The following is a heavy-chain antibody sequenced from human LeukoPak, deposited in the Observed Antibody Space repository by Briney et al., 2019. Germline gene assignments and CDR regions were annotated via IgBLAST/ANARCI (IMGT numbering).Heavy chain of an antibody. Sequence: GGSLRLSCAASGFTFSSYGMHWVRQAPGKGLEWVAFIRYDGSNKYYADSVKGRFTISRDNSKNTLYLQMNSLRAEDTAVYYCAKDSLDSSGYLQSDLWGQGTLLTVSS. CDR1: GFTFSSYG. J-gene: IGHJ5*02. CDR2: IRYDGSNK. CDR3: AKDSLDSSGYLQSDL. V-gene: IGHV3-30*02. D-gene: IGHD5-12*01.